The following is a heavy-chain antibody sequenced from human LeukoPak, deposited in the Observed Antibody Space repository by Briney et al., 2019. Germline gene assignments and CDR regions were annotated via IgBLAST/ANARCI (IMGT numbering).Heavy chain of an antibody. D-gene: IGHD5-24*01. CDR1: GASISSGDYY. J-gene: IGHJ4*02. Sequence: PSETLSLTCTVSGASISSGDYYWNWIRQPPGKGLDGMGYIYYIRSTSYSPSLKSQLTISVDTSKNQFSLQLSSVTAAATAVYYCATDGYNSGYFDYWGQGTLVTVSS. CDR3: ATDGYNSGYFDY. V-gene: IGHV4-30-4*01. CDR2: IYYIRST.